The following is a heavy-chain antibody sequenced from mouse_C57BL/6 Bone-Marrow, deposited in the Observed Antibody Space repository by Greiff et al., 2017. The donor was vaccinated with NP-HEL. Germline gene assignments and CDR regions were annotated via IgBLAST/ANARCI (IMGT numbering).Heavy chain of an antibody. V-gene: IGHV5-6*02. CDR1: GFTFSSYG. CDR3: ARRYYGSSPDY. J-gene: IGHJ2*01. Sequence: EVKLMESGGDLVKPGGSLKLSCAASGFTFSSYGMSWVRQTPDKRLEWVATISSGGSYTYYPDSVKGRFTISRDNAKNTLYLQMSSLKSEDTAMYYCARRYYGSSPDYWGQGTTLTVSS. D-gene: IGHD1-1*01. CDR2: ISSGGSYT.